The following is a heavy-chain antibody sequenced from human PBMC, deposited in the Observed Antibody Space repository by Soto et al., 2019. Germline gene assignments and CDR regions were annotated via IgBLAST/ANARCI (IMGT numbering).Heavy chain of an antibody. CDR3: ARIPHSTTSNYDYLSGMDV. J-gene: IGHJ6*02. CDR1: GYSFPSEW. Sequence: PGESLKISCKGSGYSFPSEWIGWVRQMPGKGLEWMGSIYPADSDTRYSPSFQGQVTISADKSIRTAYLEWSSLKASDSGVYYCARIPHSTTSNYDYLSGMDVWGQGTTVTVSS. V-gene: IGHV5-51*01. CDR2: IYPADSDT. D-gene: IGHD2-2*01.